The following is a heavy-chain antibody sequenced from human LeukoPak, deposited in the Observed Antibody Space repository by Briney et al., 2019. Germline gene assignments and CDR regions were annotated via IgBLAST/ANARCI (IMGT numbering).Heavy chain of an antibody. CDR1: GLTFSIHW. V-gene: IGHV3-23*01. J-gene: IGHJ5*02. D-gene: IGHD3-3*01. CDR2: ISGSGGST. CDR3: AKGTTPHYDGGP. Sequence: PGGSLRPSCAASGLTFSIHWMNWVRQAPGKGLEWVSAISGSGGSTYYADSVKGRFTISRDNSKNTLYLQMNSLRAEDTAVYYCAKGTTPHYDGGPWGQGTLVTVSS.